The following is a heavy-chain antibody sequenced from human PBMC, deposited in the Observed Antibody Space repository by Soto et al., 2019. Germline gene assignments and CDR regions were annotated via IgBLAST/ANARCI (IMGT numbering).Heavy chain of an antibody. J-gene: IGHJ4*02. CDR2: IGRSGDNT. V-gene: IGHV3-23*01. Sequence: EVRLFQSGGGLVQPGGSLRLSCAASGFTFTEFAMTWVRHIPGKGLEWVSSIGRSGDNTYYADSVRGRFTISRDNSKNTLDLQMNSLRAEDTAIYFRGKSRDFFDSWGQGTLVTVSS. CDR1: GFTFTEFA. CDR3: GKSRDFFDS.